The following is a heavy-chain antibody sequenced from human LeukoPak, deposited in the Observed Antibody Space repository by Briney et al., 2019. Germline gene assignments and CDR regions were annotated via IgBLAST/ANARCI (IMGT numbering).Heavy chain of an antibody. Sequence: GGSLRLSCAASGFTSSAHYMDWVRQAPGKGLKWVARIRNEDNNDRTEYAGSVKGRFTISRDDSKNSLYLQMNSLKTEDTAVYYCARAGDYYSTGDCWGQGTLVTVSS. J-gene: IGHJ4*02. CDR1: GFTSSAHY. CDR3: ARAGDYYSTGDC. CDR2: IRNEDNNDRT. D-gene: IGHD3-22*01. V-gene: IGHV3-72*01.